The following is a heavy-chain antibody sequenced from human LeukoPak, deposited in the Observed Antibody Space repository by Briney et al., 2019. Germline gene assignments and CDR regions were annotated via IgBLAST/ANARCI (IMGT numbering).Heavy chain of an antibody. CDR1: GFTFSSYA. D-gene: IGHD3-22*01. V-gene: IGHV3-23*01. J-gene: IGHJ3*02. CDR3: AKDQNYYDSSGFYFAFDI. CDR2: ISGDGGGT. Sequence: GSLRLSCAASGFTFSSYAMSWVRQAPGKGLQWVSAISGDGGGTYYADSVKGRFTISRDNFKNTLYLEMNSLRAEDTALYYCAKDQNYYDSSGFYFAFDIWGQGTMVTVSS.